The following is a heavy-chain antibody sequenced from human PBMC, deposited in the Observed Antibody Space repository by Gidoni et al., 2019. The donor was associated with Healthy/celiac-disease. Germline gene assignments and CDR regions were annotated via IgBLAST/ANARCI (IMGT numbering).Heavy chain of an antibody. J-gene: IGHJ6*02. Sequence: QVQLVQSGAEVKKPGASVKVSCKASGYTFTGYYMHWVRQAPGQGLEWMGWINPNSGGTNYAQKFQGWVTMTRDTSISTAYMELSRLRSDDTAVYYCARGDRITMVQGGTPYYYYGMDVWGQGTTVTVSS. D-gene: IGHD3-10*01. CDR1: GYTFTGYY. V-gene: IGHV1-2*04. CDR3: ARGDRITMVQGGTPYYYYGMDV. CDR2: INPNSGGT.